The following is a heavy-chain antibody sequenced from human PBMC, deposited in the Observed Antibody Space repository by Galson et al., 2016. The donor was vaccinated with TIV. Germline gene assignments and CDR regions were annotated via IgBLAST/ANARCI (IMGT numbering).Heavy chain of an antibody. Sequence: ESLTISCKGSGYPFSGYHIGWVRQVPGKGLEWMGIVYPGNSHTVYSPSFEGQVTISADKSTSTAYLQWSSMKASDTAMYYCARHDSSAFSNWYFNLWGRGTLVTVSS. J-gene: IGHJ2*01. CDR3: ARHDSSAFSNWYFNL. CDR2: VYPGNSHT. D-gene: IGHD3-22*01. V-gene: IGHV5-51*01. CDR1: GYPFSGYH.